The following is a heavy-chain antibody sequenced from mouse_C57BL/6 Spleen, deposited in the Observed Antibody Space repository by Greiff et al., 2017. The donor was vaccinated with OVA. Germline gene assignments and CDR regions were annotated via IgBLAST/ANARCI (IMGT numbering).Heavy chain of an antibody. V-gene: IGHV1-69*01. CDR3: ARWAYGSRYFDY. J-gene: IGHJ2*01. CDR2: IGPSDSYT. Sequence: QVQLQQPGAELVMPGASVKLSCKASGYTFTSYWMHWVKQRPGQGLEWIGEIGPSDSYTNYNQKFKGKSTLTVDKSSSTAYMQLSSLTSEDSAVYYCARWAYGSRYFDYWGQGTTLTVSS. CDR1: GYTFTSYW. D-gene: IGHD1-1*01.